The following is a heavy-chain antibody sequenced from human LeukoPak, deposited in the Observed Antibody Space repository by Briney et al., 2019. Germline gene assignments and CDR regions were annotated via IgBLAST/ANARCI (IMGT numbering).Heavy chain of an antibody. CDR3: AREHMTRVTLDY. J-gene: IGHJ4*02. CDR2: IYPNSGGT. V-gene: IGHV1-2*02. D-gene: IGHD4-17*01. CDR1: GYTFTGYY. Sequence: ASVKVSCKASGYTFTGYYMHWVRQAPGQGLEWMGWIYPNSGGTKYAQKFQGRVTMTRDTSISTAYQELSRLRSDDTAVYYCAREHMTRVTLDYWGQGTLVTVSS.